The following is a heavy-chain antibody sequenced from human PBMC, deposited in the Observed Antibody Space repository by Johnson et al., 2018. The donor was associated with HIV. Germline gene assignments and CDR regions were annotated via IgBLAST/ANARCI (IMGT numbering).Heavy chain of an antibody. J-gene: IGHJ3*02. D-gene: IGHD1-26*01. Sequence: VQLVESGGGLVQPGGSLRLSCAASGFTFSTYAMHWVRQAPGKGLEYVSAISNNGGSTYYAKSVEGRFTISRDNSKNTLYLQMGSLRAEDMAVYYCARDPLMHGSTFDIWGPGTMVTVSS. V-gene: IGHV3-64*01. CDR3: ARDPLMHGSTFDI. CDR1: GFTFSTYA. CDR2: ISNNGGST.